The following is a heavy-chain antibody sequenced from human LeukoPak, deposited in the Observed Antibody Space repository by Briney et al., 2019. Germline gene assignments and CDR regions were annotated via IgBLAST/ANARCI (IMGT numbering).Heavy chain of an antibody. V-gene: IGHV4-34*01. D-gene: IGHD2-8*02. CDR2: MHYSGAN. J-gene: IGHJ3*02. CDR1: GWSFSGYY. Sequence: SETLSLTCAVYGWSFSGYYWSWIRRPPGKGLEWIGEMHYSGANNYNPSLKSRVTTSADTPKNQFSLRLSSVTAADTAVYYCARGRLEVYTFDIWGQGTMVTVSS. CDR3: ARGRLEVYTFDI.